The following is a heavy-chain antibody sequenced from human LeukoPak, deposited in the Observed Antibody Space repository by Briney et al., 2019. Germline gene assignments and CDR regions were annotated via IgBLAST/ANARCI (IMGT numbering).Heavy chain of an antibody. V-gene: IGHV3-11*01. J-gene: IGHJ4*02. CDR1: GFTFSDNY. CDR3: ASDYGSGSYYNVDY. CDR2: ISSSGSTI. Sequence: GGSLRLSCAASGFTFSDNYMSWIRQAPGKGLEWVSYISSSGSTIYYADSVKGRFTISRDNAKNSLYLQMNSLRAEDTAVYYCASDYGSGSYYNVDYWGQGTLVTVSS. D-gene: IGHD3-10*01.